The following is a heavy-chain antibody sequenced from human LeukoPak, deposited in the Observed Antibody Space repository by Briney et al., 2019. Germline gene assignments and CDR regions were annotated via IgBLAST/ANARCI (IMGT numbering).Heavy chain of an antibody. CDR1: GFTFTTYG. CDR2: IWFDGTNK. D-gene: IGHD3-22*01. J-gene: IGHJ4*02. Sequence: QPGRSLTLSCAASGFTFTTYGMHWVRQAPGKGLEWVAVIWFDGTNKYYAESVKGRFTISRDNSKKMLYLQMNSLRAEDTAVYYCARDSQGLVFITTIDYWDQGTLVTVSS. CDR3: ARDSQGLVFITTIDY. V-gene: IGHV3-33*01.